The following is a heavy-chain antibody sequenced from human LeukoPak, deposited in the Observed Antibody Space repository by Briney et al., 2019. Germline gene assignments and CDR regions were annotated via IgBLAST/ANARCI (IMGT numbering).Heavy chain of an antibody. Sequence: SETLSLTCTVSGVSISSSNSYWGWIRQPPGKGLEWIGEINHSGSTNYNPSLKSRVTISVDTSKNQFSLRMSSVTAADTAVYYCARRTGMAFSGSGSYRGSFDYWGQGTLVTASS. CDR3: ARRTGMAFSGSGSYRGSFDY. V-gene: IGHV4-39*07. CDR2: INHSGST. CDR1: GVSISSSNSY. D-gene: IGHD3-10*01. J-gene: IGHJ4*02.